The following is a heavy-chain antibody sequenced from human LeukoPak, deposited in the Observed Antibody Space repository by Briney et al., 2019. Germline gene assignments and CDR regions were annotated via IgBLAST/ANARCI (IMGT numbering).Heavy chain of an antibody. D-gene: IGHD5-18*01. Sequence: SETLSLTCTVPGGSISSGNYYWSWIRQPAGKGLEWIGRIYTSGRTKYNPSLKSRVTISADTSKNQFSLRLSSVTAADTAVYHCARVGYLAYYFDYWGQGTLVTVSS. CDR2: IYTSGRT. CDR3: ARVGYLAYYFDY. CDR1: GGSISSGNYY. V-gene: IGHV4-61*02. J-gene: IGHJ4*02.